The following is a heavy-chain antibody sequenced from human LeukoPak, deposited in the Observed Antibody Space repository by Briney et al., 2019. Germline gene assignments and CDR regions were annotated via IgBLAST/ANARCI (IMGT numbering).Heavy chain of an antibody. Sequence: SETLSLTCAVYGGSFSGYYWSWIRQPPGKGLEWIGEINHSGSTNYNPSLKSRVTISVDTSKNQFSLKLSSVTAADTAVYYCARDPPNDYVTFDIWGQGTMVTVSS. V-gene: IGHV4-34*01. CDR2: INHSGST. D-gene: IGHD4-17*01. CDR1: GGSFSGYY. J-gene: IGHJ3*02. CDR3: ARDPPNDYVTFDI.